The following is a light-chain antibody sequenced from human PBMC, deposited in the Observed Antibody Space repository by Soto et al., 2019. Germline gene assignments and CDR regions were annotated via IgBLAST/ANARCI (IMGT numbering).Light chain of an antibody. CDR3: SSYTATTTSYV. V-gene: IGLV2-14*01. CDR2: DVS. Sequence: QSALAQPASVSESPRQSISISCTGTSSDVGGYNYVSWYQQHPGKVTKLIIYDVSNRPSGVSNRFSGSKSGNTASLTISGLRAEDEADYYCSSYTATTTSYVFGTGTKLTVL. CDR1: SSDVGGYNY. J-gene: IGLJ1*01.